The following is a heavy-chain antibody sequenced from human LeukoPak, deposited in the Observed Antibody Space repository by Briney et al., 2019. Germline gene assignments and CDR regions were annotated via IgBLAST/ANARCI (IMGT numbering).Heavy chain of an antibody. CDR1: GYTFTSYD. Sequence: AVTVSCKASGYTFTSYDIKWVRQAPGQGLEWMGWMNPNSGSRGYAQKFQGRVTIIRNTSISTAYMELSGLRAEDTAVYYCARGRSTGYPYYFEYWGQGTLVTVSS. J-gene: IGHJ4*02. CDR3: ARGRSTGYPYYFEY. CDR2: MNPNSGSR. V-gene: IGHV1-8*03. D-gene: IGHD5-12*01.